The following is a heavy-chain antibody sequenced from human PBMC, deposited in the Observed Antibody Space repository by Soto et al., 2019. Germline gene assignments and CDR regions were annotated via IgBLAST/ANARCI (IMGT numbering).Heavy chain of an antibody. Sequence: QVQLVQSGAEVKKTGSSVKVSCKASGGTFSSYTISWVRQAPGQGLEWMGRIIPILGIANYAQKFQGRVTITADKSTSTAYMELSSLRPEDTAVYYCAREGQLVPQFDYWGQGTLVTVSS. CDR3: AREGQLVPQFDY. CDR1: GGTFSSYT. V-gene: IGHV1-69*08. CDR2: IIPILGIA. D-gene: IGHD6-6*01. J-gene: IGHJ4*02.